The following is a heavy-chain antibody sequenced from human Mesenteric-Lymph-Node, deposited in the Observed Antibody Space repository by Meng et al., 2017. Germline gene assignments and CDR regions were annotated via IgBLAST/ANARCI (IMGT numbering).Heavy chain of an antibody. CDR1: GGSISSSSYY. V-gene: IGHV4-39*07. J-gene: IGHJ4*02. CDR2: IYYSGST. D-gene: IGHD3-10*01. Sequence: SETLSLTCTVSGGSISSSSYYWGWIRQLPGKGLEWIGSIYYSGSTYYNPSLKSRVTISVDTSKNQFSLKLSSVTAADTAVYYCASIYGSGSYWGQGTLVTVSS. CDR3: ASIYGSGSY.